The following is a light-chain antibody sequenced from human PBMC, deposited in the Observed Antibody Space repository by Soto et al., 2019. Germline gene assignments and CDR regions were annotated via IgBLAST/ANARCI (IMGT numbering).Light chain of an antibody. Sequence: QSVLTQPASVYGSPGQSIIISCTGTSSDVGSYNFVSWYQQHPGKAPKLMIYEVSKRPSGVSNRFSGSKSGNTASLTISGLQPEDEADYYCCSYAGNSGVFGGGNKVTV. CDR1: SSDVGSYNF. V-gene: IGLV2-23*02. CDR3: CSYAGNSGV. CDR2: EVS. J-gene: IGLJ3*02.